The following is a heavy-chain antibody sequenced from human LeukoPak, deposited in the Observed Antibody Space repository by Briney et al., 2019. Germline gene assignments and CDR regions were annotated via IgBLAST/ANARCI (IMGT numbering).Heavy chain of an antibody. Sequence: SETLSLTCTVSGGSISSGDYYWSWIRRPPGKGLEWIGYIYYSGSTYYNPSLKSRVTISVDTSKNQFSLKLSSVTAADTAVYYCARGGIAAADTDCWGQGTLVTVSS. CDR1: GGSISSGDYY. D-gene: IGHD6-13*01. CDR3: ARGGIAAADTDC. CDR2: IYYSGST. V-gene: IGHV4-30-4*08. J-gene: IGHJ4*02.